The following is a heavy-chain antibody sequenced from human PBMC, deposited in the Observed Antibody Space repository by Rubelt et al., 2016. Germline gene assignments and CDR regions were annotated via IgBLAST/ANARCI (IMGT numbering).Heavy chain of an antibody. V-gene: IGHV3-23*01. CDR3: AKGDSSGYLGMNAFDI. CDR2: ISGSGGST. Sequence: GKGLEWVSAISGSGGSTYYADSVKGRFTISRDNSKNTLYLQMNSLRAEDTAVYYCAKGDSSGYLGMNAFDIWGQGTMVTVSS. D-gene: IGHD3-22*01. J-gene: IGHJ3*02.